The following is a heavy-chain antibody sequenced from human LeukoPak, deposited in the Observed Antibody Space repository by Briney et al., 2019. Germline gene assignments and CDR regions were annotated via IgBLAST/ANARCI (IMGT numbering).Heavy chain of an antibody. CDR3: ARVFPLLQNIDY. D-gene: IGHD2/OR15-2a*01. J-gene: IGHJ4*02. CDR1: GYTFTSYG. Sequence: ASVTVSFKASGYTFTSYGISWLRQAPGQGLEWMGWISAYNGNTNYAQKLQGRVTMTTHTSTSTAYMELRSLRSDDTAVYYCARVFPLLQNIDYWGQGTLVTVSS. CDR2: ISAYNGNT. V-gene: IGHV1-18*01.